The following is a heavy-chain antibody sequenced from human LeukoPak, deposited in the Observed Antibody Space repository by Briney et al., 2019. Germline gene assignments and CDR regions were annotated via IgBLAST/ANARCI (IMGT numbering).Heavy chain of an antibody. V-gene: IGHV4-30-4*08. CDR2: IYYSGST. Sequence: SQTLSLTCTVSGGSISSGDYYWSWIRQPPGKGLAWIGYIYYSGSTYYNPSLKSRVTISVDTSKNQFSLKLSSVSAADTAVYYCARDRRLGLSSPNYYYYMDVWGKGTTVTVSS. J-gene: IGHJ6*03. CDR1: GGSISSGDYY. D-gene: IGHD3-16*01. CDR3: ARDRRLGLSSPNYYYYMDV.